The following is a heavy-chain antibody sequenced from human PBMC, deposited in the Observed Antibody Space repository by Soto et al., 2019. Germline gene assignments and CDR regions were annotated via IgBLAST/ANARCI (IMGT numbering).Heavy chain of an antibody. CDR2: IKQDGSEK. J-gene: IGHJ4*02. CDR3: ARVRGAEYDYIWGSYRADY. CDR1: GFTFSSYW. D-gene: IGHD3-16*02. V-gene: IGHV3-7*01. Sequence: PGGSLRLSCAASGFTFSSYWMSWVRQAPGKGLEWVANIKQDGSEKYYVDSVKGRFTISRDNAKSSLYLQMNSLRAEDTAVYYCARVRGAEYDYIWGSYRADYWGQGTLVTVSS.